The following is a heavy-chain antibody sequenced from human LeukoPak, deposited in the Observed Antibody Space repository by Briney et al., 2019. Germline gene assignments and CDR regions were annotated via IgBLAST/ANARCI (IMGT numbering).Heavy chain of an antibody. Sequence: KPSETLSLTCAVYGGSFSGYYWSWIRQPPGKGLEWIGEINHSGSTNYNPSLKSRVTISVDTSKNQFSLKLSSVTAADTAVYYCARGIAAAGEDWGQGTLVTVSS. D-gene: IGHD6-13*01. J-gene: IGHJ4*02. CDR1: GGSFSGYY. CDR2: INHSGST. V-gene: IGHV4-34*01. CDR3: ARGIAAAGED.